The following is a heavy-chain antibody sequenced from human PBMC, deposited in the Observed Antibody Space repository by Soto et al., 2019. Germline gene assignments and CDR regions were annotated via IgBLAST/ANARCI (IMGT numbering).Heavy chain of an antibody. V-gene: IGHV4-30-4*01. Sequence: PSETLSLTCTVSGGSISSGDYYWSRIRQPPGKGLEWIGYIYYTGSTYYNPSLKSRVTMSMDTSKNQFSLKVTSVTAADTAVYYCARARWGAAIGSFDSWGQGTLVTVSS. CDR1: GGSISSGDYY. D-gene: IGHD2-2*01. CDR3: ARARWGAAIGSFDS. CDR2: IYYTGST. J-gene: IGHJ4*02.